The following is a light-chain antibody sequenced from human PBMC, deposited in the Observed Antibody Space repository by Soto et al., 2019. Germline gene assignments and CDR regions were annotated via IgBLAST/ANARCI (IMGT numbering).Light chain of an antibody. Sequence: DIQMTQSPSTLSASVGDRVAITCRASQSVSGWLAWYQQKPGKVPKLLIYQASTLEDGVPSRFSGSGSGTELTLTISSLQPDDSATYYCQHYNDYSYTFGPGTNLEIK. V-gene: IGKV1-5*03. J-gene: IGKJ2*01. CDR3: QHYNDYSYT. CDR2: QAS. CDR1: QSVSGW.